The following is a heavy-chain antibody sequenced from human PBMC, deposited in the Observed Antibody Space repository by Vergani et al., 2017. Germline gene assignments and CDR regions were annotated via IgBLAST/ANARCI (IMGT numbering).Heavy chain of an antibody. CDR3: ARDFWSYYYYMDV. CDR2: IYYSGST. V-gene: IGHV4-39*07. D-gene: IGHD2-8*02. Sequence: QLQLQESGPGLVKPSETLSLTCTVSGGSISSSSYYWGWIRQPPGKGLEWIGSIYYSGSTYYNQSLKSRVTISVDTSKNQFSLKLSSVTAADTAVYYCARDFWSYYYYMDVWGKGTTVTVSS. J-gene: IGHJ6*03. CDR1: GGSISSSSYY.